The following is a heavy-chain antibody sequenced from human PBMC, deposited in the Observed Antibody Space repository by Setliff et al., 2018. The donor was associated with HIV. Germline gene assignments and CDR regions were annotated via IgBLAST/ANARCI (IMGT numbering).Heavy chain of an antibody. V-gene: IGHV4-59*11. Sequence: ETLSLTCTVSGGSIENLYWTWIRQPSGRGLERIGYVYSTGSTKYNPSLKSRATMSDDTSKNQISLTLTSVSAADTAVYYCASTSMGMTRKPIWYYHMDVWGHGITVTVSS. CDR1: GGSIENLY. CDR2: VYSTGST. J-gene: IGHJ6*03. D-gene: IGHD7-27*01. CDR3: ASTSMGMTRKPIWYYHMDV.